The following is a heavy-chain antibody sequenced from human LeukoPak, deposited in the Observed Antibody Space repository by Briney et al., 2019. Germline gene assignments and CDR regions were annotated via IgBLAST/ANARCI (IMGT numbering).Heavy chain of an antibody. CDR2: ISGRGDCT. CDR3: AKSDCTYITCYVLDY. CDR1: GFTSSNHA. V-gene: IGHV3-23*01. J-gene: IGHJ4*02. Sequence: GGSLRLSCAGSGFTSSNHAMSWVRQAPGSGLEWVSAISGRGDCTYYADSVKGRFTISRDNSKNTLSLQMSSLRPEDTAVYYCAKSDCTYITCYVLDYWGQGTLVTVSS. D-gene: IGHD2-2*01.